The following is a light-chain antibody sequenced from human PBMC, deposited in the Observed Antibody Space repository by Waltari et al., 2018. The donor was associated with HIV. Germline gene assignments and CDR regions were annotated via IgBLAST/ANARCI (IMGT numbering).Light chain of an antibody. CDR3: QSYDSSLSGFV. Sequence: QSVLTQPPSVSGAPGQRVTISCTGSSSNIGAGYDVHWYQQLPGTAPKLLIYCNSTRPAGVPDRFSGSKSGTSASLAITGLQAEDEADYYCQSYDSSLSGFVFGTGTKVTVL. CDR2: CNS. J-gene: IGLJ1*01. CDR1: SSNIGAGYD. V-gene: IGLV1-40*01.